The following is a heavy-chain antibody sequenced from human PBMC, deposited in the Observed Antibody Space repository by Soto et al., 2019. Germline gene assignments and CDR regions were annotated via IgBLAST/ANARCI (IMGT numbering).Heavy chain of an antibody. Sequence: QVQLQQWGAGLLKPSETLSLTCAVYGRSFSGYYWSWIRQPPGKGLEWIGEINHSGSTNYNPSLKSRVTISVDTSKNQFSLKLSSVTAADTAVYYCARGLDYHYYYYGMDVWGQGTTVTVSS. J-gene: IGHJ6*02. D-gene: IGHD4-17*01. CDR1: GRSFSGYY. CDR3: ARGLDYHYYYYGMDV. V-gene: IGHV4-34*01. CDR2: INHSGST.